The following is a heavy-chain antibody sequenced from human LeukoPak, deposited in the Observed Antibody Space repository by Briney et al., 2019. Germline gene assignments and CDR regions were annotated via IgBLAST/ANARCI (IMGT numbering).Heavy chain of an antibody. CDR3: ASVYDSSGYYPF. V-gene: IGHV4-34*01. Sequence: PSETQSLTCAVYGGSFSGYYWSWIRQPPGKGLEWIGEINHSGSTNYNPSLKSRVTISVDTSKNQFSLKLSSVTAADTAVYYCASVYDSSGYYPFWGQGTLVTVSS. D-gene: IGHD3-22*01. CDR2: INHSGST. J-gene: IGHJ4*02. CDR1: GGSFSGYY.